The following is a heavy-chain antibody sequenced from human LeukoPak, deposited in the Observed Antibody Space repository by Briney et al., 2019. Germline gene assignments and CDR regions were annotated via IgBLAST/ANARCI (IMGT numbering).Heavy chain of an antibody. J-gene: IGHJ4*02. Sequence: GASVKVSCKASGGTFSSYTISWVRQAPGQGLVLMGRIIPILGIANYAQKFQGRVTITADKSTSTAYMELSSLRSEDTAVYYCAKRDVDRYGSGGAIIDYWGQGTLVTVSS. V-gene: IGHV1-69*02. CDR2: IIPILGIA. CDR3: AKRDVDRYGSGGAIIDY. CDR1: GGTFSSYT. D-gene: IGHD3-10*01.